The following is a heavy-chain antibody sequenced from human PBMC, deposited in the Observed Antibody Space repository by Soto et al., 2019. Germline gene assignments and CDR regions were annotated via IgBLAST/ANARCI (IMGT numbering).Heavy chain of an antibody. D-gene: IGHD2-21*01. Sequence: SETLSLTCTVSGGSISSYYWSWIRQPPGKGLEWIGYIYYIGSTNYNPSLKSRVTISVDTSKNQFSLKLSSVTAAATAVYYGARGAYTSIAYRGQGTLVPGSS. CDR3: ARGAYTSIAY. J-gene: IGHJ4*02. CDR2: IYYIGST. V-gene: IGHV4-59*01. CDR1: GGSISSYY.